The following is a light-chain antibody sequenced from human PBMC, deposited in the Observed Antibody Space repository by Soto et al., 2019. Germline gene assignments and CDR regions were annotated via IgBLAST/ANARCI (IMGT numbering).Light chain of an antibody. J-gene: IGLJ2*01. CDR2: EGN. CDR3: SSHAGTVV. Sequence: QSALTQPASVSGSPGQSITISCTGTGRDVGSYNLVSWYQHHPGKAPKLIIYEGNNRPSGISNRFSGSMSGNTASLTISGLQAEDEADYYCSSHAGTVVFGGGTKLT. V-gene: IGLV2-23*01. CDR1: GRDVGSYNL.